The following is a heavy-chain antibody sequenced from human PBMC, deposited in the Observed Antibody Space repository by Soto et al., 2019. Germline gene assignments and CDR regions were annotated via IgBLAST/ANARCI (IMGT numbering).Heavy chain of an antibody. V-gene: IGHV3-21*01. J-gene: IGHJ4*02. D-gene: IGHD3-22*01. Sequence: GGSLRLSCAASGFTFSSYSMNWVRQAPGKGLEWVSSISSSSSYIYYADSVKGRFTISRDNAKNSLYLQMNSLRAEDTAVYYCARDASTWYYDSSGYLDYWGQGTLVTVS. CDR2: ISSSSSYI. CDR1: GFTFSSYS. CDR3: ARDASTWYYDSSGYLDY.